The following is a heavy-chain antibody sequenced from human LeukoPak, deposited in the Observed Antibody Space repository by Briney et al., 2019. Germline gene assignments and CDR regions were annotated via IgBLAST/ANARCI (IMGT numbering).Heavy chain of an antibody. CDR3: ARETCSSTSCLDYYYYMDV. J-gene: IGHJ6*03. V-gene: IGHV1-2*02. D-gene: IGHD2-2*01. CDR1: GYTFTGYY. Sequence: ASVKVSCKASGYTFTGYYMHWVRQAPGQGLEWMGWINPNSGGTSYAQKLQGRVTMTRDTSTSTVYMELSSLRSEDTAVDYCARETCSSTSCLDYYYYMDVWGKGTTVTVSS. CDR2: INPNSGGT.